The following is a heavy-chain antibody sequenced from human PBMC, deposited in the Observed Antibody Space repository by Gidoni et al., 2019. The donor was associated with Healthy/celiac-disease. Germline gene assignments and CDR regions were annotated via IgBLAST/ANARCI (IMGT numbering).Heavy chain of an antibody. J-gene: IGHJ4*02. Sequence: EVQLLESGGGLVQPGGSLRLSCAASGVTFSSYDMSWVRQAPGKGLEWVSAIMGSGGSTYYADSVKVRFTISRDNSKNTLYLQMNSLRAEDTAVYYCAKESLLGYCSGGSCSYYFDYWGQGTLVTVSS. CDR3: AKESLLGYCSGGSCSYYFDY. CDR1: GVTFSSYD. CDR2: IMGSGGST. V-gene: IGHV3-23*01. D-gene: IGHD2-15*01.